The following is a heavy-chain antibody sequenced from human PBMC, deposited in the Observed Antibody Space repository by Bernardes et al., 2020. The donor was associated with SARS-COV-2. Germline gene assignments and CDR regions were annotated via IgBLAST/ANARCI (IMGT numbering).Heavy chain of an antibody. D-gene: IGHD6-19*01. CDR2: IKLDGSET. J-gene: IGHJ4*02. V-gene: IGHV3-7*01. CDR1: GFSFNRYW. Sequence: GGSLRLSCAASGFSFNRYWMSWVRQAPGKGLEWVANIKLDGSETNYVDSVKGRFTISRDNAKNSLYLQMNSLRTEDTAVYYCAREAYGSGWFPDYWGQGTLVTVSS. CDR3: AREAYGSGWFPDY.